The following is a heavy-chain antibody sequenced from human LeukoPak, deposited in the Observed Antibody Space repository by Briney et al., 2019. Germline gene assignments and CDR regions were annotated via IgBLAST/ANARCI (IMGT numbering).Heavy chain of an antibody. D-gene: IGHD3-10*01. CDR1: GGSITNTNY. CDR3: ARGGEEDYYYYGMDV. Sequence: SGTLSLTCGVSGGSITNTNYWTWIRQHPGKGLEWIGYIYYSGSTYYNPSLKSRVTISVDTSKNKFSLKLSSVTAADTAMYYCARGGEEDYYYYGMDVWGQGTTVTVSS. CDR2: IYYSGST. J-gene: IGHJ6*02. V-gene: IGHV4-31*11.